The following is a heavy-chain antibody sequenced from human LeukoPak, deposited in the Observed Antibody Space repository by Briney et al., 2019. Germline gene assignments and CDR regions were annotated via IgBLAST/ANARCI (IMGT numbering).Heavy chain of an antibody. V-gene: IGHV4-59*01. CDR2: IYYSGST. CDR1: GGSISSYY. J-gene: IGHJ4*02. D-gene: IGHD5-12*01. CDR3: AGSGYSGYDYDY. Sequence: SETLSLTCTVSGGSISSYYWSWIRQPPGKGLEWIGYIYYSGSTNYNPSLKSRVTISVDTSKNQFSLKLSSVTAADTAVYYCAGSGYSGYDYDYWGQGTLVTVSS.